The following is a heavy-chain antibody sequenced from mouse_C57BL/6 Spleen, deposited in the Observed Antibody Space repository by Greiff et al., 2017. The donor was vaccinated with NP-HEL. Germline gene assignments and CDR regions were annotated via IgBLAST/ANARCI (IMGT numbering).Heavy chain of an antibody. D-gene: IGHD1-1*01. J-gene: IGHJ4*01. V-gene: IGHV1-69*01. CDR3: ARIYYYGSSFYAMDY. CDR2: IDPSDSYT. CDR1: GYTFTSYW. Sequence: QVQLQQPGAELVMPGASVKLSCKASGYTFTSYWMHWLKQRPGQGLEWIGEIDPSDSYTNYNQKFKGKSTLTVDKSSSTAYMQLSSLTSEDSAVYYCARIYYYGSSFYAMDYWGQGTSVTVSS.